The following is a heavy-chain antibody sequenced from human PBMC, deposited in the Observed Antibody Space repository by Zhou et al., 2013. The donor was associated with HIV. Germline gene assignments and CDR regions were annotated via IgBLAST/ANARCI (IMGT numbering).Heavy chain of an antibody. CDR3: ARGTSALDS. CDR1: GYTFTIYD. D-gene: IGHD2-8*02. CDR2: ISTYKGHT. V-gene: IGHV1-18*01. J-gene: IGHJ4*02. Sequence: QVRLVQSGPEVKKPGASVKVSCKASGYTFTIYDISWVRQAPGQGLEWMGRISTYKGHTNYAQHLQGRLTMTTDTSSSTAYMELRSLRSDDTAIYFCARGTSALDSWGQGTLVTVSS.